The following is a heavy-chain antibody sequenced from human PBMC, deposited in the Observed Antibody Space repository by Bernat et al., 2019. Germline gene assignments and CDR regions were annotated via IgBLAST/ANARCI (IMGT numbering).Heavy chain of an antibody. D-gene: IGHD1-26*01. J-gene: IGHJ6*02. CDR2: INHSGST. V-gene: IGHV4-34*01. CDR1: GGSFSGYY. Sequence: QVQLQQWGAGLLKPSETLSLTCAVYGGSFSGYYWSWIRQPPGKGLEWIGEINHSGSTNYNPSLKSRVTISVKTSENQLSQKLSTVTAADTAVYYCARGKRERGGDYYYDYGMDVWGQGTTVTVSS. CDR3: ARGKRERGGDYYYDYGMDV.